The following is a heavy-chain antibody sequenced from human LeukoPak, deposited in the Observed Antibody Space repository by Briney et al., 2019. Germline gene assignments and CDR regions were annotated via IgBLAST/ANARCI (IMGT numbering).Heavy chain of an antibody. CDR1: GGSISSYY. Sequence: PSETLSLTCIVSGGSISSYYWNWIRQPPGKGLEWIGYIYYSGSANYNPSLKSRVTLSVDTSKNQFSLKLSSVTAADTAVYYCARGSIAAAEGSHWFDPWGQGTLVTVSS. D-gene: IGHD6-13*01. V-gene: IGHV4-59*01. CDR3: ARGSIAAAEGSHWFDP. J-gene: IGHJ5*02. CDR2: IYYSGSA.